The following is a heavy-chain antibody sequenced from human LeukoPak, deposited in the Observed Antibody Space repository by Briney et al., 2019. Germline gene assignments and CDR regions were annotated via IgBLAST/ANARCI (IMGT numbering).Heavy chain of an antibody. CDR2: IYPGDSDT. D-gene: IGHD6-6*01. Sequence: GESLKISCKGSGYSFTSYWIGWVPQMPGKGLKWMGIIYPGDSDTRYSPSFQGQVTISADKSISTAYLQWNSLKASDTAIYYCARQGYSSSYNWFDPWGQGTLVTVSS. V-gene: IGHV5-51*01. CDR1: GYSFTSYW. J-gene: IGHJ5*02. CDR3: ARQGYSSSYNWFDP.